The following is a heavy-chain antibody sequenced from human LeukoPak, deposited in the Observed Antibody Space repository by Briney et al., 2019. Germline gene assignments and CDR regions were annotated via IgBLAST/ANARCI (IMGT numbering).Heavy chain of an antibody. V-gene: IGHV3-53*01. CDR1: GFRVSSKY. J-gene: IGHJ4*02. CDR3: AKDLVAVAGTGFDY. CDR2: IHSGGHT. Sequence: GGSLRLSCAASGFRVSSKYMSWVRQTPGKGLEWVSSIHSGGHTDFADSVKGRFTISRDNSKNTLYLQMNSLRAEDTAAYYCAKDLVAVAGTGFDYWGQGTLATVSS. D-gene: IGHD6-19*01.